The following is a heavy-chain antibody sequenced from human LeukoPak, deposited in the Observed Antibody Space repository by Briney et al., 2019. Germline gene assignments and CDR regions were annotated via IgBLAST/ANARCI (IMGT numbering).Heavy chain of an antibody. CDR3: AREGQDYYDSSGSTNDAFDI. CDR2: INSDGSST. V-gene: IGHV3-74*01. D-gene: IGHD3-22*01. J-gene: IGHJ3*02. CDR1: GFTFSSYW. Sequence: GGSLRLSCAASGFTFSSYWMHWVRQAPGKGLVWVSRINSDGSSTSYADSVKGRFTISRDNAKNTLYLQMNSLRAEDAAVYYCAREGQDYYDSSGSTNDAFDIWGQGTMVTVST.